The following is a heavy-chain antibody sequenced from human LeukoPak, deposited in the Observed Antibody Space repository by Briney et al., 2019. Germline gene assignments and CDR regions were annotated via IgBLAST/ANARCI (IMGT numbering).Heavy chain of an antibody. J-gene: IGHJ3*02. CDR1: GFTFSTYS. D-gene: IGHD1-26*01. CDR3: ARERELDAFDI. Sequence: GGSLRLSCAASGFTFSTYSMNWVRQAPGKGLEWVSSISSSSSYIYYADSVKGRFTISRDNAKNSLYLQMNSPRAEDTAVYYCARERELDAFDIWGQGTMVTVSS. CDR2: ISSSSSYI. V-gene: IGHV3-21*01.